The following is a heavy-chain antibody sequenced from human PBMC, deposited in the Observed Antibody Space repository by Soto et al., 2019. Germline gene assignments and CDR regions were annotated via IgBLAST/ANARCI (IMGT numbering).Heavy chain of an antibody. CDR2: ISFDGTDK. V-gene: IGHV3-30*03. CDR3: TTGIT. Sequence: PAGSLRLSCAASGFPFTSYGMHWVREGPGKGLEWVAVISFDGTDKFYADSVKGRFTISRDNSKNTLYLQMNSLKAEDTAVYYCTTGITWGQGTLVTVS. J-gene: IGHJ5*02. CDR1: GFPFTSYG.